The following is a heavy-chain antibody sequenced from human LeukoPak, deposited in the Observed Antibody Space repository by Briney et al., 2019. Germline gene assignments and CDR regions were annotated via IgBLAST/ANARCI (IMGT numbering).Heavy chain of an antibody. Sequence: ASVKVSCKTSGYTFTAHYLHWVRQAPGQGLQWMGWINPDSGGTNYAQTFQGRVTMSSDTSVDTAYMELTSLTSDDSAVYHCARDLDNWNYDPFDYWGQGTLVTVSS. CDR1: GYTFTAHY. J-gene: IGHJ4*02. D-gene: IGHD1-7*01. CDR2: INPDSGGT. CDR3: ARDLDNWNYDPFDY. V-gene: IGHV1-2*02.